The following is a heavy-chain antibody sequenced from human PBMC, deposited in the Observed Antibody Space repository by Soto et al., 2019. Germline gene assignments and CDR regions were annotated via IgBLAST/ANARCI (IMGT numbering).Heavy chain of an antibody. Sequence: GASVKVSCKASGYTFTGYYMHWVRQAPGQGLEWMGWINPNSGGTNYAQKFQGWVTMTRDTSISPAYMGLSRLRSDDTAVYYCARDMGIVGATYYYYGMDVWGQGTTVTVSS. CDR3: ARDMGIVGATYYYYGMDV. CDR2: INPNSGGT. V-gene: IGHV1-2*04. J-gene: IGHJ6*02. D-gene: IGHD1-26*01. CDR1: GYTFTGYY.